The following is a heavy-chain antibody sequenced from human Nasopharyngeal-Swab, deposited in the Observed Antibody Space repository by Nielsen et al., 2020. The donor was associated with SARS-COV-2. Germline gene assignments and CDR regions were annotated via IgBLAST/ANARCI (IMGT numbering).Heavy chain of an antibody. CDR2: ISYDGRNK. V-gene: IGHV3-30*03. CDR1: GFTFSSYG. CDR3: ASSPLDSNDYYYGFDY. J-gene: IGHJ4*02. D-gene: IGHD3-22*01. Sequence: GGSLRLSCAASGFTFSSYGMHWIRQAPGKGLEWVAVISYDGRNKYYADSVKGRFTISRDNSKNTLYLQMNSLRAEDTAVYYCASSPLDSNDYYYGFDYWGQGTLVTVSS.